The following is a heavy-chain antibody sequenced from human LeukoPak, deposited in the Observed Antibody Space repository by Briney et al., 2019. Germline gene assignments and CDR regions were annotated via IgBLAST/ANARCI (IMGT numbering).Heavy chain of an antibody. CDR3: AKDRGGGSQLGDAFDV. D-gene: IGHD2-15*01. CDR1: GFTFNSYS. CDR2: ISYSSATI. V-gene: IGHV3-9*01. J-gene: IGHJ3*01. Sequence: PGRSLRLSCAASGFTFNSYSMNWVRQAPGKGLEWVSGISYSSATIGYVDSVKGRFIISRDNAKNSLYLQMNSLRAEDTALYFCAKDRGGGSQLGDAFDVWGQGTMVSVSS.